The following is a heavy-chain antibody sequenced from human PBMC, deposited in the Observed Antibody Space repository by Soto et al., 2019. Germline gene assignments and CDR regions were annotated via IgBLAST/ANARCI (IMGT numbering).Heavy chain of an antibody. V-gene: IGHV1-3*01. Sequence: ASVKVSCKASGYSFTSYALHWVRQAPGQRLEWMGWINAGNGNTKYSQKFQGRVTITRDTSASTAYMELSSLRSEDTAVYYCGRDLWDSVYHYYFDYWGQGTQVTVS. D-gene: IGHD5-12*01. CDR2: INAGNGNT. CDR3: GRDLWDSVYHYYFDY. J-gene: IGHJ4*02. CDR1: GYSFTSYA.